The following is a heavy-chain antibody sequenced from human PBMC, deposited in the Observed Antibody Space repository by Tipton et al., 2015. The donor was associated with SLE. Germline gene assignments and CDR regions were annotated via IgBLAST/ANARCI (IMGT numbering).Heavy chain of an antibody. D-gene: IGHD2-2*01. J-gene: IGHJ5*02. CDR3: ARGGVVPAAIGEAESPLGSFDP. V-gene: IGHV4-30-2*01. CDR2: IFHSGNA. Sequence: TLSLTCAVSGGSINSGDYSWSWIRQPPGKGLEWIGYIFHSGNAYYNPSLKSRVTVSVDTSKNQFSLKLTSVTAADTAVYYCARGGVVPAAIGEAESPLGSFDPWGQGTLVTVSS. CDR1: GGSINSGDYS.